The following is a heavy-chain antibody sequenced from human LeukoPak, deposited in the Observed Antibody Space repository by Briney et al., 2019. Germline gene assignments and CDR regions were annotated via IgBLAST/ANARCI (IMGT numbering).Heavy chain of an antibody. J-gene: IGHJ4*02. CDR2: IKQDGSEK. CDR1: GFTFSSYW. V-gene: IGHV3-7*01. Sequence: GGSLRLSCAASGFTFSSYWMSWVRQAPGNGLEWVANIKQDGSEKYYVDSVKGRFTISRDNAKNSLYLQMNSLRAEDTAVYYCALGGPYFDSSRYYINWGQGTLVTVSS. CDR3: ALGGPYFDSSRYYIN. D-gene: IGHD3-22*01.